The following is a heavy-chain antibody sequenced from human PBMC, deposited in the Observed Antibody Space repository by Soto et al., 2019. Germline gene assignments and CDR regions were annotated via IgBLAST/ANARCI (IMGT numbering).Heavy chain of an antibody. CDR2: ISAYNGNT. D-gene: IGHD3-3*01. J-gene: IGHJ5*02. CDR3: ARAETYYDFWSGYP. Sequence: ASVKVSCKASGYTFTSYGISWVRQAPGQGLEWMGWISAYNGNTNYAQKLQGRVTMTTDTSTSTAYMELRSLRSDDAAVYYCARAETYYDFWSGYPWGQGTLVTVSS. V-gene: IGHV1-18*01. CDR1: GYTFTSYG.